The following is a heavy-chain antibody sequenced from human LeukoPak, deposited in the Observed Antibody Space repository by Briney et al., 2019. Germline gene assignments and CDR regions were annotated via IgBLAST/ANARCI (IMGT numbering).Heavy chain of an antibody. CDR2: INPNNGGT. D-gene: IGHD3-10*01. CDR3: ARAVPPARFIDY. CDR1: GYTFTGYY. V-gene: IGHV1-2*04. J-gene: IGHJ4*02. Sequence: ASVKVSCKASGYTFTGYYMHWVRQAPGQGLEWMGWINPNNGGTNYAQKFQGWVTMTRDTSISTAYMELSRLRSDDTAVYYCARAVPPARFIDYWGQGTLVTVSS.